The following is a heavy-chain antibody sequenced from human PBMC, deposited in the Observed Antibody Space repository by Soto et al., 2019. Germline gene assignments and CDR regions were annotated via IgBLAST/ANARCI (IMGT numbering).Heavy chain of an antibody. J-gene: IGHJ5*02. D-gene: IGHD4-17*01. CDR1: GGSISSYY. CDR2: IYDSGST. V-gene: IGHV4-59*08. Sequence: SETLSLTCTVSGGSISSYYWSWIRQPPGKGLEYIGYIYDSGSTNYNPSLKSRVTISVDTSKNQFSLKLSSVTAADTAVYYCARVSGDYPNWFDPWGQGTLVTVSS. CDR3: ARVSGDYPNWFDP.